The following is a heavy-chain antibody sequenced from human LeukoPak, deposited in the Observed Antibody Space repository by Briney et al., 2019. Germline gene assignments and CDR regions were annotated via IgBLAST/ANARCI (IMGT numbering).Heavy chain of an antibody. CDR3: VRDRNWAFDY. Sequence: PGGSLRLSCAASGFTFSTYAISWVRQAPGKGLEWVSFINTKSKTIYYADSVKGRFTISRDNGKSSLYLQMNSLRAEDTALYYCVRDRNWAFDYWGQGTLVTVSS. J-gene: IGHJ4*02. CDR1: GFTFSTYA. D-gene: IGHD7-27*01. V-gene: IGHV3-48*01. CDR2: INTKSKTI.